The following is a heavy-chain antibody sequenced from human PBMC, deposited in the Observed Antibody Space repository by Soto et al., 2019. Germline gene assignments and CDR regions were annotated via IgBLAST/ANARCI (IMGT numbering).Heavy chain of an antibody. V-gene: IGHV3-23*01. CDR1: GFTFSNYA. D-gene: IGHD1-7*01. J-gene: IGHJ4*02. CDR2: ISGSGGST. Sequence: GGSLRLSCAASGFTFSNYAMSWVRQAPGKGLDWVSAISGSGGSTSYADSVKGRFTISRDNSKNTRYLQMNSLRAEDTAVYYCAKGPGPYNWNYNDFWGQGTLVTVS. CDR3: AKGPGPYNWNYNDF.